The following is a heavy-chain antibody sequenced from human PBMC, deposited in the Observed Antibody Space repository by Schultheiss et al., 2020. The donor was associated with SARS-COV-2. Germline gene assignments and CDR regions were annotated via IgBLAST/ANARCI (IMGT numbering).Heavy chain of an antibody. J-gene: IGHJ4*02. Sequence: SETLSLTCTVSGGSISSSSYYWGWIRQPPGKGLEWIGSIYHSGSTYYNPSLKSRVTISVDTSKNQFSLKLSSVTAADTAVYYCARDIGIAAAGPNDYWGQGTLVTVSS. CDR1: GGSISSSSYY. D-gene: IGHD6-13*01. V-gene: IGHV4-39*07. CDR2: IYHSGST. CDR3: ARDIGIAAAGPNDY.